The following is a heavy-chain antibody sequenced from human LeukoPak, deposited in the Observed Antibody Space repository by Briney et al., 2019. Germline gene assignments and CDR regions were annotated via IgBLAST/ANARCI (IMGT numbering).Heavy chain of an antibody. D-gene: IGHD6-25*01. CDR1: GFTFSSYS. V-gene: IGHV3-48*01. CDR2: IGTSSTTI. Sequence: GGSLRLSCAASGFTFSSYSMNWVRQAPGKGLEWVSNIGTSSTTIYYADSVKGRFTISRDNAKNSLYLQMNSLRADDTAVYYCARFAAGGSYYYYMDVWGKGTTVTVSS. J-gene: IGHJ6*03. CDR3: ARFAAGGSYYYYMDV.